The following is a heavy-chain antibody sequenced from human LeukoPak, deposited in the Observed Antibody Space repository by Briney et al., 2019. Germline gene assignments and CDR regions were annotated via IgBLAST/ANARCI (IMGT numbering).Heavy chain of an antibody. Sequence: ASVKVSCKASGYTFTSYGITWVRQAPGQGLEWMGWISAYNGNTNYAQNLQGRVTMTTDTSTGTAYMELRSLRSDDTAVYYCARDIRGATVSWYYGTDVWGQGTTVTVSS. D-gene: IGHD1-26*01. CDR1: GYTFTSYG. CDR3: ARDIRGATVSWYYGTDV. V-gene: IGHV1-18*01. J-gene: IGHJ6*02. CDR2: ISAYNGNT.